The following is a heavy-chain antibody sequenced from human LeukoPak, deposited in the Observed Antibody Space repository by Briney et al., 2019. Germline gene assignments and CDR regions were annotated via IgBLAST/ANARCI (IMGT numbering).Heavy chain of an antibody. D-gene: IGHD2-2*01. CDR3: ARDRSCTGSSWYVGS. V-gene: IGHV3-11*05. J-gene: IGHJ3*01. Sequence: PGGSLRLFFAASGFTFTDFYMRGIRQAPGKGLEWVSCISSSTTYTTYADSVKGRFAISRDNSKNTLFLQMNSLRAEDTAVYYCARDRSCTGSSWYVGSWGQGTMVTVSS. CDR1: GFTFTDFY. CDR2: ISSSTTYT.